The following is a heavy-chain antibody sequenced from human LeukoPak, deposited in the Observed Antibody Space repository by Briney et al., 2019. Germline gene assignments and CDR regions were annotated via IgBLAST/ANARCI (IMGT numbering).Heavy chain of an antibody. V-gene: IGHV4-39*01. Sequence: PSETLSLTCTVSGGSISSNNYYWGWIRQPPGKGLEWIGSIYYSGSTYNNPSLKSRVTISVDTSKNQFSLKLTSVTAADTAVYYCARQRIGYCSAGSCYPTALDYWGQGTLVTVSS. CDR3: ARQRIGYCSAGSCYPTALDY. D-gene: IGHD2-15*01. CDR2: IYYSGST. J-gene: IGHJ4*02. CDR1: GGSISSNNYY.